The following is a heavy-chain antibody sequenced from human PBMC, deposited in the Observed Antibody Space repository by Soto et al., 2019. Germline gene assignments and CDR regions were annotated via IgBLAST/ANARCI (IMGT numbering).Heavy chain of an antibody. CDR2: ISYDGSNK. CDR1: GFTFSSYA. V-gene: IGHV3-30-3*01. J-gene: IGHJ1*01. D-gene: IGHD5-12*01. CDR3: ASPGRDGYNSAAEYFQH. Sequence: QVQLVESGGGVVQPGRSLRLSCAASGFTFSSYAMHWVRQAPGKGLEWVAVISYDGSNKYYADSVKGRFTISRDNSKNTLYLQMNSLRAEDTAVYYCASPGRDGYNSAAEYFQHWGQGTLVTVSS.